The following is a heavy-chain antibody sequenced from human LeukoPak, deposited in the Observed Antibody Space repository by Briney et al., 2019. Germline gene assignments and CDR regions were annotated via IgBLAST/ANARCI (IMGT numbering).Heavy chain of an antibody. CDR1: GFTFSSYD. D-gene: IGHD1-26*01. CDR3: ARASGFWFDP. J-gene: IGHJ5*02. Sequence: GGSLRLSCAASGFTFSSYDIHWVRQATGKGLEWVSGIGTAGEIYYPGSVKGRFTISRENAKNSLYLQMNSLRAGDTAVYYCARASGFWFDPWGQGTLVTVSS. CDR2: IGTAGEI. V-gene: IGHV3-13*01.